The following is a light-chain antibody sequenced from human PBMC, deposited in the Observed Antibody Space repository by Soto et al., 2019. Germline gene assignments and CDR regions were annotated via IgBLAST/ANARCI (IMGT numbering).Light chain of an antibody. CDR3: IQHNSDPRT. CDR1: QAITND. V-gene: IGKV1-17*01. CDR2: AAS. Sequence: DIQMTQSPSSLSASVGDRVTITCRASQAITNDVSWYQQKPGEPPKRLIYAASTLHSGVPSRFSGSGSGTEFTLTISSPQPEDFATYFCIQHNSDPRTFGQGQKVEIK. J-gene: IGKJ1*01.